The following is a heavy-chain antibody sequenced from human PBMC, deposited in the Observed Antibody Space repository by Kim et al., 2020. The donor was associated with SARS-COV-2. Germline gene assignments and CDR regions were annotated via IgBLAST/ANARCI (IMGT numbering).Heavy chain of an antibody. CDR1: GGSISSSNW. V-gene: IGHV4-4*02. D-gene: IGHD3-10*01. Sequence: SETLSLTCAVSGGSISSSNWWSWVRQPPGKGLEWIGEIYHSGSTNYNPSLKSRVTISVDKSKNQFSLKLSSVTAADTAVYYCARKGYYGSGSYYSRYYYYGMDVWGQGTTVTVSS. CDR2: IYHSGST. CDR3: ARKGYYGSGSYYSRYYYYGMDV. J-gene: IGHJ6*02.